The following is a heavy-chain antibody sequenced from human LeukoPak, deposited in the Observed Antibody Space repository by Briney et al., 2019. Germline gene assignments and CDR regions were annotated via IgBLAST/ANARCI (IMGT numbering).Heavy chain of an antibody. Sequence: GGSLRLSCAASGFIVSDNYMSWVRQAPGKGLEWLSVIYGGNSTYYAVSVKGRFTISRDTSKNTLYLQMNSLTVEDTAAYYCAKGGYSGHEFDFWGQGALVTVSS. J-gene: IGHJ5*01. CDR1: GFIVSDNY. CDR2: IYGGNST. V-gene: IGHV3-66*01. D-gene: IGHD5-12*01. CDR3: AKGGYSGHEFDF.